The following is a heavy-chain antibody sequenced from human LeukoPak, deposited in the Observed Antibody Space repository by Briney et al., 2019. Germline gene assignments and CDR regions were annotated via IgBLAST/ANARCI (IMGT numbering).Heavy chain of an antibody. CDR3: ARVSTVIRAARHSNRFDY. CDR2: INHSGST. V-gene: IGHV4-34*01. Sequence: SETLPLTCAVYGGSFSGYYWSWIRQPPGKGLEWIGEINHSGSTNYNPSLKSRVTISVDTSKNQLSLKLSSVTAADTAVYYCARVSTVIRAARHSNRFDYWGQGTLVTVSS. J-gene: IGHJ4*02. D-gene: IGHD6-6*01. CDR1: GGSFSGYY.